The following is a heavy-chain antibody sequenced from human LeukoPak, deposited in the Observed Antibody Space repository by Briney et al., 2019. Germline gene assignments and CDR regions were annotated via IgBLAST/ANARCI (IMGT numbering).Heavy chain of an antibody. J-gene: IGHJ6*02. CDR3: AREMATIVKDYYYYGMDV. CDR2: INPSGGST. Sequence: ASVKVSCKASGYTFTSYYMHWVRQAPGQGLEWMGIINPSGGSTSYAQKFQGRVTMTRDTSTSTVYVELSSLRSEDTAVYYCAREMATIVKDYYYYGMDVWGQGTTVTVSS. V-gene: IGHV1-46*01. D-gene: IGHD5-24*01. CDR1: GYTFTSYY.